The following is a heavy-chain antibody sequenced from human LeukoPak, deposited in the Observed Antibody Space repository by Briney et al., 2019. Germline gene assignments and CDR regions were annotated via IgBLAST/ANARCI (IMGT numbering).Heavy chain of an antibody. J-gene: IGHJ4*02. D-gene: IGHD2-2*01. V-gene: IGHV1-2*02. Sequence: ASVKVSCKASEYTFTGYYMHWVRQAPGQGLEWMGWINPNSGGTNYAQKFQGRVTMTRDTSISTAYMELSRLRSDDTAVYYCARVGYCSSTSCSGDYWGQGTLVTVSS. CDR1: EYTFTGYY. CDR2: INPNSGGT. CDR3: ARVGYCSSTSCSGDY.